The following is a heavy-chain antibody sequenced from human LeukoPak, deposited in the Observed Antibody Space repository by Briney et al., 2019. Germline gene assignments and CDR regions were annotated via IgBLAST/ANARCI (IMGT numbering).Heavy chain of an antibody. J-gene: IGHJ6*03. Sequence: SVKVSCKASGGTFSSYAISWVRQAPGQGLEWMGGIIPIFGTANHAQKFQGRVTITADESTSTAYMELSSLRSEDTAVYYCARSFGGGVGYYYYMDVWGKGTTVTVSS. CDR1: GGTFSSYA. V-gene: IGHV1-69*13. CDR3: ARSFGGGVGYYYYMDV. D-gene: IGHD2-21*01. CDR2: IIPIFGTA.